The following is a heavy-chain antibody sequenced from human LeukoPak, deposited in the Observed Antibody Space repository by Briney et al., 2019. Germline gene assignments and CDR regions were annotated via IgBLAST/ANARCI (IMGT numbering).Heavy chain of an antibody. CDR1: GGSISSYY. V-gene: IGHV4-4*07. D-gene: IGHD6-13*01. CDR3: ARSGSSWYWDGEDY. CDR2: IYTSGST. J-gene: IGHJ4*02. Sequence: SETLSLTCTVSGGSISSYYWSWIRQPAGKGLEWIGRIYTSGSTNHNPSLKSRVTMSVDTSKNQFSLKLSSVTAADTAVYYCARSGSSWYWDGEDYWGQGTLVTVSS.